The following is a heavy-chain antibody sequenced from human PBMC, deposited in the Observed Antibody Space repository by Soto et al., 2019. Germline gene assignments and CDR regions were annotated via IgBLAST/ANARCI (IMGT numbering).Heavy chain of an antibody. Sequence: SETLSLTCTVSGGSISSGDYYWSWIRQPSGKGLEWIGYIYYSGSTYYNPSLKSRVTISVDTSKNQFSLTLSSVTAADTAVYYCARGSRVDAFDIWGQGTMVTVSS. D-gene: IGHD2-2*01. J-gene: IGHJ3*02. CDR3: ARGSRVDAFDI. CDR2: IYYSGST. CDR1: GGSISSGDYY. V-gene: IGHV4-30-4*01.